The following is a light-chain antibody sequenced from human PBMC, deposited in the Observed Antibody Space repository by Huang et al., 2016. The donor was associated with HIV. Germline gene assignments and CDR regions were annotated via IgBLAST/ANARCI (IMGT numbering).Light chain of an antibody. CDR3: HQYNNWLLS. CDR2: GSS. Sequence: IVMTQSPATLSVSPGERVTLSCRANRSVSTNFAWYQQRPGQAPRLLIYGSSTRAPGVPARFSGSGSGTDFSLTINSRQSEDFALYYCHQYNNWLLSFGGGTRVDI. V-gene: IGKV3-15*01. CDR1: RSVSTN. J-gene: IGKJ4*01.